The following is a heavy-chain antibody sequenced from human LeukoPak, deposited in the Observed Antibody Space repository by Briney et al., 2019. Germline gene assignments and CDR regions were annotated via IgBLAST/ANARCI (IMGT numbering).Heavy chain of an antibody. Sequence: GGSLRLSCAASGFTFSSYSMNWVRQAPGKGLEWVSSISSSSSYIYYADSVKGRFTISRDNAKNSLYLQMNSLRAEDTAVYYCARASLRVEMATIIDYWGPRTLVTFSS. CDR3: ARASLRVEMATIIDY. D-gene: IGHD5-24*01. J-gene: IGHJ4*02. V-gene: IGHV3-21*01. CDR1: GFTFSSYS. CDR2: ISSSSSYI.